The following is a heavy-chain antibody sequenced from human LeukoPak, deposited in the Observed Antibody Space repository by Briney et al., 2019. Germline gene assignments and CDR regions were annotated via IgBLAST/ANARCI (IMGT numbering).Heavy chain of an antibody. CDR1: GFTFSSYA. Sequence: PGGSLRLSCAASGFTFSSYAMSWVRQAPGKGLEWVSAISGSGGSTYYADSVKGRFTISRDNSKNTLYLQMNSLRAEDTAVYYCATYCSSTSCYYYYMDVWGKGTTVTVSS. CDR3: ATYCSSTSCYYYYMDV. CDR2: ISGSGGST. D-gene: IGHD2-2*01. V-gene: IGHV3-23*01. J-gene: IGHJ6*03.